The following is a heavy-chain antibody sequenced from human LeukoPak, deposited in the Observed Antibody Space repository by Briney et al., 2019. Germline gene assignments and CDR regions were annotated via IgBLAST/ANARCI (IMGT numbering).Heavy chain of an antibody. CDR2: IYYSGDT. V-gene: IGHV4-4*02. J-gene: IGHJ6*02. CDR1: GDSISSSNW. CDR3: AKNFGRPVHSTLYGMDV. D-gene: IGHD2-2*01. Sequence: PSETLSLTCAVSGDSISSSNWWSWVRQPPGKGLEWIGGIYYSGDTHYNLSLKSRVTISVDTSKNQFSLKLNSVTAADTAVYYCAKNFGRPVHSTLYGMDVWGQGTTVTVSS.